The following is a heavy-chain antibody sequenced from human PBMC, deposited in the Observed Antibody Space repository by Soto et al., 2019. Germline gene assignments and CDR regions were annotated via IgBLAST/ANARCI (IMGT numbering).Heavy chain of an antibody. Sequence: PWETLSLTCAVSGGSISSSNWWSWVRQPPGKGLGWIGEIYHSGSTNYNPSLKSRVTISVDKSKNQFSLKLSSVTAADTAVYYCASEKTILRPRYGKDVWGQGTSVTVSS. CDR3: ASEKTILRPRYGKDV. CDR1: GGSISSSNW. D-gene: IGHD3-3*01. CDR2: IYHSGST. V-gene: IGHV4-4*02. J-gene: IGHJ6*02.